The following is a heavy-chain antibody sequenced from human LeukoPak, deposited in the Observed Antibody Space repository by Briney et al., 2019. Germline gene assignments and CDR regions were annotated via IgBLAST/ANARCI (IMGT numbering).Heavy chain of an antibody. V-gene: IGHV4-38-2*01. D-gene: IGHD6-19*01. CDR3: ASRSGWSYFDY. Sequence: SETLSLTCAVSGYSISSGYYWGWIRPPPGKGLEWIGIIYHSGSTYYNPSLKSRVTTSVDTSKNQSSLKLSSVTAADTAVYYCASRSGWSYFDYWGQGTLVTVSS. CDR1: GYSISSGYY. J-gene: IGHJ4*02. CDR2: IYHSGST.